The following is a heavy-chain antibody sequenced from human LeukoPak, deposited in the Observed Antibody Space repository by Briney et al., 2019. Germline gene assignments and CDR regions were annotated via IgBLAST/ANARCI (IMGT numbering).Heavy chain of an antibody. D-gene: IGHD1-14*01. Sequence: GGSLRLSCAASGFTFSSSAMSWVRQVPGKGLEWVSGISASGGSTSYADSVRGRFTISRDNSKNTLYLQMNSLRAEDTAIYYCAKNTHHLYYSDYWGQGTLVTVSS. CDR1: GFTFSSSA. J-gene: IGHJ4*02. CDR2: ISASGGST. CDR3: AKNTHHLYYSDY. V-gene: IGHV3-23*01.